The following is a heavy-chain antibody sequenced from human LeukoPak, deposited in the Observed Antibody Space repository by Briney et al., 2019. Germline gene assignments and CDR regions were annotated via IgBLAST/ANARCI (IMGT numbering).Heavy chain of an antibody. J-gene: IGHJ1*01. Sequence: SETLSLTCTVSGGSISSSSYYWGWIRQPPGKGLEWIGSIYYSGSTYYNPSLKSRVTISVDTSKNQFSLKLSSVTAADTAVYYCARPPLWFGELLTRAEYFQHWGQGTLVTVSS. CDR1: GGSISSSSYY. CDR2: IYYSGST. CDR3: ARPPLWFGELLTRAEYFQH. D-gene: IGHD3-10*01. V-gene: IGHV4-39*01.